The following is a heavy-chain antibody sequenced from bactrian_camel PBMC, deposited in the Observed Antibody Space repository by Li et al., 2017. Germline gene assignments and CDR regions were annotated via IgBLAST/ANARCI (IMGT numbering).Heavy chain of an antibody. CDR2: ILTSDSRT. CDR1: GTSDGIAA. D-gene: IGHD6*01. CDR3: ASRTSGGRWYVALAKATYNV. J-gene: IGHJ4*01. Sequence: HVQLVESGGGSVQAGGSLRLSCAASGTSDGIAAMAWFRQAPGRLQEGIAAILTSDSRTFYADSVKGRFTISQDKAKRTVYLQMNILKPEDTAMYYCASRTSGGRWYVALAKATYNVWGQGTQVTVS. V-gene: IGHV3S54*01.